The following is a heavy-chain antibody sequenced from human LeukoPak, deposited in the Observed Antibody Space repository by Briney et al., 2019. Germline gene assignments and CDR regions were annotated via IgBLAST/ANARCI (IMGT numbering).Heavy chain of an antibody. Sequence: QPGGSLRLSCAASGFTFSSYWMHWVRQAPGKGLVWVSRINSDGRSTSYADSVKGRCTISRDNARNTLYLQMNSLRAEDTAVYYCATTREAIRNWGQGTLVTVSS. V-gene: IGHV3-74*01. J-gene: IGHJ4*02. CDR1: GFTFSSYW. CDR2: INSDGRST. D-gene: IGHD5-12*01. CDR3: ATTREAIRN.